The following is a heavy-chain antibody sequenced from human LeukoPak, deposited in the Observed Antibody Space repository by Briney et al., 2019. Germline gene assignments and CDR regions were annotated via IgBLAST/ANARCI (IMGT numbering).Heavy chain of an antibody. CDR2: VGWDGTSV. CDR1: GFRFNAFA. V-gene: IGHV3-9*01. D-gene: IGHD3-10*01. CDR3: AKGLYGLGILTYDGFDI. J-gene: IGHJ3*02. Sequence: GRSLRLSCAASGFRFNAFAIHWVREAPGKGLEWASGVGWDGTSVAYADSVKGRFTISRDNAQNSVYLQMNSLRIEDTALYYCAKGLYGLGILTYDGFDIWGQGTMVTVSS.